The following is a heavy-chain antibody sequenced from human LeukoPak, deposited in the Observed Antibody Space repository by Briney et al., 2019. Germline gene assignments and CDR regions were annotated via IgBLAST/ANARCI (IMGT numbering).Heavy chain of an antibody. Sequence: SQTLSLTCAVSGGSISSGGYSWSWIRQPPGKGLEWIGYIYHSGSTYCNPSLKSRVTISVDRSKNQFSLKLSSVTAADTAVYYCARGSNYDILTGKGYFDYWGQGTLVTVSS. D-gene: IGHD3-9*01. CDR3: ARGSNYDILTGKGYFDY. CDR2: IYHSGST. CDR1: GGSISSGGYS. J-gene: IGHJ4*02. V-gene: IGHV4-30-2*01.